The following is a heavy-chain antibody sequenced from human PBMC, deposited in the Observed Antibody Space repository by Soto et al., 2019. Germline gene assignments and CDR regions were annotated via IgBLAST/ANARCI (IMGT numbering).Heavy chain of an antibody. V-gene: IGHV1-46*01. J-gene: IGHJ4*02. CDR1: GYTFTSYY. Sequence: AAGKVAGKASGYTFTSYYMCWVRQAPGQGLEWMAIINPSGGSTSYAQKFKGRVTTTRDTSTRTVYMELSSLRSEDTAVYYCAREQAPVGATNAFDYWGQGTMVPVSS. CDR3: AREQAPVGATNAFDY. D-gene: IGHD1-26*01. CDR2: INPSGGST.